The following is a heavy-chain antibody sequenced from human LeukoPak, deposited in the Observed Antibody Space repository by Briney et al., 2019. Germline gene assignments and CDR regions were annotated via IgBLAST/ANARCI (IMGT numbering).Heavy chain of an antibody. D-gene: IGHD3-9*01. CDR3: ARARYVNSFYAFDI. J-gene: IGHJ3*02. Sequence: PSETLSLTCTVSGGSISSYYWSWIRLPPGKGLEWIGYLSISGNTNYSPSLKSRVTIFGDTSKNQSFLKLSSVTAADTAVYYCARARYVNSFYAFDIWGQGTLVTVPS. CDR2: LSISGNT. V-gene: IGHV4-59*01. CDR1: GGSISSYY.